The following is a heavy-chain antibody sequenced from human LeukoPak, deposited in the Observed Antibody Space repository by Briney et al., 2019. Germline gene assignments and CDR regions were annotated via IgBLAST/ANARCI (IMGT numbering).Heavy chain of an antibody. V-gene: IGHV3-21*01. CDR1: GFTFSSYS. Sequence: KSGGSLRLSCAASGFTFSSYSMNWVRQAPGKGLEWVSSISSSSSYIYYADSVKGRFTISRDNAKNSLYLQMNSLRAEDTAVYYCASLYSSSAYYYMAVWGKGTTVTVSS. CDR2: ISSSSSYI. CDR3: ASLYSSSAYYYMAV. J-gene: IGHJ6*03. D-gene: IGHD6-6*01.